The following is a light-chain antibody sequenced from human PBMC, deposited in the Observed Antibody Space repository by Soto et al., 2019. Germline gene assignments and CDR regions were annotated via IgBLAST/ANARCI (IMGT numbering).Light chain of an antibody. CDR3: AAWDNSLNGHV. V-gene: IGLV1-44*01. CDR2: TDN. CDR1: SSNIGKNI. Sequence: QSVLAQPPSVSGTPGQRVTISCSGSSSNIGKNIVSWYQQLPVAAPKPLISTDNLRPLGVPDRFSGSKSGTSASLAIIVLQSEDEADYYCAAWDNSLNGHVFGTGTKVTVL. J-gene: IGLJ1*01.